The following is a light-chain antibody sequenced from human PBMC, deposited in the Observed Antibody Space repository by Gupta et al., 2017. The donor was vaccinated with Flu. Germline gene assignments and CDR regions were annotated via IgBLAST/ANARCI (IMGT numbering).Light chain of an antibody. CDR3: NSEDKGRIYVV. J-gene: IGLJ2*01. CDR2: KDT. Sequence: GQTARIICSGDALLRQYVYWYQQKPGQAPVMVIFKDTERPSGITERFSGSTSGTTGTLTISGVQVEDEADYYCNSEDKGRIYVVFGGGTKLTVL. V-gene: IGLV3-25*03. CDR1: ALLRQY.